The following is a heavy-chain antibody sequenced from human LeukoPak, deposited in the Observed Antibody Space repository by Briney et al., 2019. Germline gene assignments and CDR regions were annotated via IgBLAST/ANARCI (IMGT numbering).Heavy chain of an antibody. V-gene: IGHV1-69*13. CDR2: IIPIFGTA. CDR1: VGTFIIYA. Sequence: SVKVSYKSSVGTFIIYAISWVRQAPGQGREWMGGIIPIFGTANYAQKFQGRVTITADESTSSAYMALSSLRSEDTAVYYCARDYDILTGEDAFDIWGHGQWPPSLQ. D-gene: IGHD3-9*01. J-gene: IGHJ3*02. CDR3: ARDYDILTGEDAFDI.